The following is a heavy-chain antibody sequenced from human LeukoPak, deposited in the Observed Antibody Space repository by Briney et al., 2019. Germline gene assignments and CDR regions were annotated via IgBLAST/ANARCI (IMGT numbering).Heavy chain of an antibody. D-gene: IGHD4-17*01. CDR2: IGWNSNTV. J-gene: IGHJ5*02. CDR3: TKSKDYGDYWFDP. Sequence: GGSLRLSCAASGFKFDDYAMHWVRQAPGKGLEWVAGIGWNSNTVGYADSVRGRFTIRRDNAKNSLSLQMNSLRPEDTAMYYCTKSKDYGDYWFDPWGQGTRVTVSS. V-gene: IGHV3-9*01. CDR1: GFKFDDYA.